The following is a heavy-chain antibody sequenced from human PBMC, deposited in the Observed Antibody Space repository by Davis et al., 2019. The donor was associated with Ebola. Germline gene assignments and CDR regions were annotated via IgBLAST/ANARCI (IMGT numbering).Heavy chain of an antibody. CDR1: GFTFSSYG. D-gene: IGHD3-10*01. CDR2: ISYDGSNK. V-gene: IGHV3-30*03. CDR3: ARANALLWFGDLLSEGMDV. Sequence: GGSQRLSCAASGFTFSSYGMHWVRQAPGKGLEWVAVISYDGSNKYYADSVKGRFTISRDNSKNTLYLQMNSLRAEDTAVYYCARANALLWFGDLLSEGMDVWGKGTTVTVSS. J-gene: IGHJ6*04.